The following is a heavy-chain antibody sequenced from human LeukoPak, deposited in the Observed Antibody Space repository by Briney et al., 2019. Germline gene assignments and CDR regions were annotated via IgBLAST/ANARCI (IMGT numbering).Heavy chain of an antibody. CDR2: ISSSGSTI. CDR3: AREATGITGTSCWFDP. Sequence: PGGSLRLSCAASGFTFSSYEMNWVRQAPGKGLEWVSYISSSGSTIYYADSVKGRFTISRDNAKNSLYLQMKSLRAEDTAVYYCAREATGITGTSCWFDPWGQGTLVTVSS. V-gene: IGHV3-48*03. D-gene: IGHD1-7*01. J-gene: IGHJ5*02. CDR1: GFTFSSYE.